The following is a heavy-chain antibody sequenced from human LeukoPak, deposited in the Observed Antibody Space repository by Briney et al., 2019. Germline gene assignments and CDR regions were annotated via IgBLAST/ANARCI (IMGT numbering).Heavy chain of an antibody. CDR3: AKDLLTVAEFDY. D-gene: IGHD6-19*01. CDR2: ISGSGGST. V-gene: IGHV3-23*01. Sequence: GGSLRLSCAASGFTFDDYGMSWVRQAPGKGLEWVSAISGSGGSTYYADSVKGRFTISRDNSKNTLYLQMNSLRAEDTAVYYCAKDLLTVAEFDYWGQGALVAVSS. J-gene: IGHJ4*02. CDR1: GFTFDDYG.